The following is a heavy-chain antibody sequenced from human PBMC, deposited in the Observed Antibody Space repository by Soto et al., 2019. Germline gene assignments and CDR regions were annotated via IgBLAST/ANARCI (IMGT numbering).Heavy chain of an antibody. CDR3: ARRSSGWYLDY. CDR1: GFTFSSYA. CDR2: ISGSGGST. D-gene: IGHD6-19*01. J-gene: IGHJ4*02. V-gene: IGHV3-23*01. Sequence: EVQLLESGGGLVQPGGSLRLSCAASGFTFSSYAMSWVRQAPGKGLEWVSVISGSGGSTYYADSVKGRFTISRDNSKNTLYVQMNSLRAEDTAVYYWARRSSGWYLDYWGQGTLVTVSS.